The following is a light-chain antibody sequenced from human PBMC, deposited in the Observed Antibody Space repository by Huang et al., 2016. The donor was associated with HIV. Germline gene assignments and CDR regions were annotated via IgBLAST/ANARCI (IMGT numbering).Light chain of an antibody. J-gene: IGKJ4*01. CDR3: QQYVRLPLT. V-gene: IGKV3D-20*01. CDR1: QTISSHY. Sequence: EIVLTQSPVSLSFSTGERATLSCGASQTISSHYLAWYQHKPGLAPILLIYDASRRATGIPDRFSVSVSWTDFTLTISRLEPEDFAVYYCQQYVRLPLTFGGGTKVEIK. CDR2: DAS.